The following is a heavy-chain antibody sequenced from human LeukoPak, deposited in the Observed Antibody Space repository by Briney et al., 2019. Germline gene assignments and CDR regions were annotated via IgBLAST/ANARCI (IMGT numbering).Heavy chain of an antibody. CDR3: ARDLGRYSSSWYGPLDYFDY. Sequence: PGGSLRLSCAASGFTFSDYYMSWIRQAPGKGLEWVSYISSSGSTIYYADSVKGRFTISRDNAKNSLYLQMNSLRAEDTAVYYCARDLGRYSSSWYGPLDYFDYWGQGTLVTVSS. D-gene: IGHD6-13*01. CDR2: ISSSGSTI. J-gene: IGHJ4*02. V-gene: IGHV3-11*01. CDR1: GFTFSDYY.